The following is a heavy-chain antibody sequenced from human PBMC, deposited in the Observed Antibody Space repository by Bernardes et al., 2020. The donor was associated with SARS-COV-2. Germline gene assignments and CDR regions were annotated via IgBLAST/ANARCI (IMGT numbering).Heavy chain of an antibody. CDR1: GFTFSTYA. CDR3: AREWEDYTSSLFDF. V-gene: IGHV3-30-3*01. Sequence: GGSLRLSCAASGFTFSTYAMHWVRQAPGKGLEWVAIISYDGTTKYNTDSMKGRFTISRDNSKNTLFLQMNSLRTEDTAVYYCAREWEDYTSSLFDFWGQGTLVTVSP. CDR2: ISYDGTTK. D-gene: IGHD1-26*01. J-gene: IGHJ4*02.